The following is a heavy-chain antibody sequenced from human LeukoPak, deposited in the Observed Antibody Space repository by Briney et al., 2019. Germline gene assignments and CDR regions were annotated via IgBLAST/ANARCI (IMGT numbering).Heavy chain of an antibody. CDR3: AREDTAMDPEGFDY. J-gene: IGHJ4*02. Sequence: VASVTVSCKASGGTFSSYAISWVRQAPGQGLEWMGGIIPIFGTANYAQRFQGRVTITADESTSTAYMELSSLRSEDTAVYYCAREDTAMDPEGFDYWGQGTLVTVSS. D-gene: IGHD5-18*01. CDR2: IIPIFGTA. V-gene: IGHV1-69*13. CDR1: GGTFSSYA.